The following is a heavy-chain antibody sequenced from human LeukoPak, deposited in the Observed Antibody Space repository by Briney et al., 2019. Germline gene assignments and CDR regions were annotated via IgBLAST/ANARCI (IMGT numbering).Heavy chain of an antibody. CDR1: GFTFSDYY. CDR3: AKASWVSNAGAVL. V-gene: IGHV3-11*01. J-gene: IGHJ4*02. Sequence: GGSLRLSCAASGFTFSDYYMSWIRQAPGKGLEWVSYISSSGSTIYYADSVKGRFTISRDNAKNSLYLQMNSLRAEDTAVYYCAKASWVSNAGAVLWGQGTPVTVSS. D-gene: IGHD1-1*01. CDR2: ISSSGSTI.